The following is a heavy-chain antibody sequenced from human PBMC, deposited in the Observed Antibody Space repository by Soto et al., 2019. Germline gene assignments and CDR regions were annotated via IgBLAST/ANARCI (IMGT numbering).Heavy chain of an antibody. CDR3: ACPGSYFSGGSCYYYYYMDV. J-gene: IGHJ6*03. CDR2: IYSGGST. V-gene: IGHV3-66*01. D-gene: IGHD2-15*01. CDR1: GFTVSSNY. Sequence: GGSLRLSCAASGFTVSSNYMSWVRQAPGKGLEWVSVIYSGGSTYYADSVKGRFTISRDNSKNTLYLQMNSLRAEDTAVYYCACPGSYFSGGSCYYYYYMDVWGKGTTVTVS.